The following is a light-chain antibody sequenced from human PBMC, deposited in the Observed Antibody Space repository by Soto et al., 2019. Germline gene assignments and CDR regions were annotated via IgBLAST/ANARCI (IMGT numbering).Light chain of an antibody. CDR2: GAS. V-gene: IGKV3-20*01. Sequence: EIVLTQSPGTLSLSPGERATLSCRASQSVISSYLAWYQQKSGQAPRLFIYGASNRATGIPDRFSGSGSGTDFSLSINRLESEDFGVYYCEGYGSSLWRFGQGTKVEI. J-gene: IGKJ1*01. CDR3: EGYGSSLWR. CDR1: QSVISSY.